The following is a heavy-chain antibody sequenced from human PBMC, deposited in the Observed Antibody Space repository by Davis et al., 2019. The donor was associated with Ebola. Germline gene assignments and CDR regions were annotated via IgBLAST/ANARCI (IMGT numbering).Heavy chain of an antibody. J-gene: IGHJ4*02. CDR2: LSGSGDTT. D-gene: IGHD6-19*01. Sequence: GGSLRLSCAASGLTFSSYAMAWVRQAPGKGLEWVSALSGSGDTTYYADSVRGRFTISRDNSKNTLYLQMNSLRAEDTAVYYCAKERSSGWYPNYFDYWGQGTLVTVSS. V-gene: IGHV3-23*01. CDR3: AKERSSGWYPNYFDY. CDR1: GLTFSSYA.